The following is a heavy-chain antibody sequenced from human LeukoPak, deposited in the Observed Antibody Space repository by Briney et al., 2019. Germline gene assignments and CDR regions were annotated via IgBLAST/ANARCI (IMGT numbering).Heavy chain of an antibody. CDR1: GFTVSSNY. D-gene: IGHD6-25*01. V-gene: IGHV3-66*01. J-gene: IGHJ3*02. CDR2: IYSGGST. Sequence: GGSLTLSCAASGFTVSSNYMRCLRQAPGKGLEWVSDIYSGGSTNYSDSVKGRFTISRDNSKNTLYLQMNSLRAEDTAVYYCARGVRRRRDAFDIWGQGTMVTVSS. CDR3: ARGVRRRRDAFDI.